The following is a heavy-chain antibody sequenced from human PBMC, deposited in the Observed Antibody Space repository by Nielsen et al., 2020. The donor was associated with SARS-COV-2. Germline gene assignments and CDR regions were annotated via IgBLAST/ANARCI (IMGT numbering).Heavy chain of an antibody. CDR3: ASSNRGIAVAGDWYFDL. D-gene: IGHD6-19*01. V-gene: IGHV4-38-2*02. Sequence: SETLSLTCTVSGYSISSGYYWGWIRQPPGKGLEWIGSIYHSGSTNYNPSLKSRVTISVDTSKNQFSLKLSSVTAADTAVYYCASSNRGIAVAGDWYFDLWGRGTLVTVSS. CDR1: GYSISSGYY. J-gene: IGHJ2*01. CDR2: IYHSGST.